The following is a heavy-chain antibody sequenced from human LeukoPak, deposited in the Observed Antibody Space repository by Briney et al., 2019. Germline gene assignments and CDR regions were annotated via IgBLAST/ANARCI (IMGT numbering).Heavy chain of an antibody. CDR3: ARNGKWFGGGQRFDP. CDR2: INHSGST. V-gene: IGHV4-34*01. CDR1: GGSFSGYY. Sequence: SETLSLTCAVYGGSFSGYYWSWIRQPPGKGLEWIGEINHSGSTNYNPSLKSRVTISVDTSKNQFSLKLSSVTAADTAVYYCARNGKWFGGGQRFDPWGQGTLVTVSS. D-gene: IGHD3-10*01. J-gene: IGHJ5*02.